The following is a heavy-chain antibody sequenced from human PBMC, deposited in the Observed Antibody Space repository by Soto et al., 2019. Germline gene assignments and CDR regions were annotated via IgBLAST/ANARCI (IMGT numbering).Heavy chain of an antibody. Sequence: SQTLSLTCAISGDSVSTNSAAWNWIRQSPSRGLEWLGRTYYRSKWHYDYAVSVKSRITITPDTSTNQFSLQLNSVTPEDTAVYYCAKDSGYDFWSGLPYFDYWGQGTLVTVSS. V-gene: IGHV6-1*01. J-gene: IGHJ4*02. CDR1: GDSVSTNSAA. CDR2: TYYRSKWHY. CDR3: AKDSGYDFWSGLPYFDY. D-gene: IGHD3-3*01.